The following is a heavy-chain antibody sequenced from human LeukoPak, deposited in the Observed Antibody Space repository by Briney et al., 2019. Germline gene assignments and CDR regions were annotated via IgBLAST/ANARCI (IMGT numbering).Heavy chain of an antibody. CDR2: ISSSSSYI. J-gene: IGHJ5*02. CDR1: GFTFSSYS. D-gene: IGHD3-3*01. CDR3: AGGFTIFGVATQIEHPNNWFDP. V-gene: IGHV3-21*01. Sequence: NPGGSLRLSCAASGFTFSSYSMNWVRQAPGKGLEWVSSISSSSSYIYYADSVKGRFTISRDNAKNSLYLQMNSLRAEDTAVYYCAGGFTIFGVATQIEHPNNWFDPWGQGTLVTVSS.